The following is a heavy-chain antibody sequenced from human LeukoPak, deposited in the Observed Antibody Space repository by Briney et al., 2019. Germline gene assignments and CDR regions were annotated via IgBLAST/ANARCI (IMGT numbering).Heavy chain of an antibody. J-gene: IGHJ4*02. CDR3: ARDERGRYFDWFFDY. Sequence: GGSLRLSCAASGFTFSSYWMSWVRQAPGKGLEWVANIKQDGSEKYYVDSVKGRFTISRDNAKNSLYLQMNSLRAEDTAVYYCARDERGRYFDWFFDYWGQGTLVTVSS. CDR2: IKQDGSEK. D-gene: IGHD3-9*01. V-gene: IGHV3-7*03. CDR1: GFTFSSYW.